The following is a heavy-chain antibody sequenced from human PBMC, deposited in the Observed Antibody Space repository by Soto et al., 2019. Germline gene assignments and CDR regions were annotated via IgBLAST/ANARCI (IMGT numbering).Heavy chain of an antibody. Sequence: QVQLVQSGAEVKKPGSSVKVSCKASGGTFSSYAFSWVRHAPGQGLEWMGGIIPIFGTANYAQKFQGRVTITADKSTSTAYMELSSLRSEDTAVYYCARAGYCSSTSCSTFDYWGQGTLVTVSS. CDR2: IIPIFGTA. D-gene: IGHD2-2*03. CDR3: ARAGYCSSTSCSTFDY. J-gene: IGHJ4*02. CDR1: GGTFSSYA. V-gene: IGHV1-69*06.